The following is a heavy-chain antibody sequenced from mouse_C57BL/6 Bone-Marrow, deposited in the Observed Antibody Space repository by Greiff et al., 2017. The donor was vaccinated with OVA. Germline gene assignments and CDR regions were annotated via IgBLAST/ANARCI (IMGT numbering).Heavy chain of an antibody. Sequence: QVQLQQPGAELVRPGSSVKLSCKASGYTFTSYWMHWVKQRPIQGLEWIGNIDPSDSETHYNQKFKDKATLTVDKSSSTAYMQLSSLTSEDSAVYYCARGGYYDYGGPAWFAYWGQGTLVTVSA. CDR2: IDPSDSET. D-gene: IGHD2-4*01. CDR1: GYTFTSYW. CDR3: ARGGYYDYGGPAWFAY. V-gene: IGHV1-52*01. J-gene: IGHJ3*01.